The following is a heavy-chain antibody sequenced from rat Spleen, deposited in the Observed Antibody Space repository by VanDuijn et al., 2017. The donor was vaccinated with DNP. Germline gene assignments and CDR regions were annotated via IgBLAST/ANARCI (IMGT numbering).Heavy chain of an antibody. CDR1: GFTFSDYN. Sequence: EVQLVESGGGLVQPGRSLKLSCAASGFTFSDYNMAWVRQAPKKGLDWVASIIYGGDRTYYRDSVKGRFTISRDNAKSTLYLQMDSLRSEDTATYYCTTLRGFITNWFAYWGQGTLVTVSS. J-gene: IGHJ3*01. V-gene: IGHV5S10*01. D-gene: IGHD1-10*01. CDR2: IIYGGDRT. CDR3: TTLRGFITNWFAY.